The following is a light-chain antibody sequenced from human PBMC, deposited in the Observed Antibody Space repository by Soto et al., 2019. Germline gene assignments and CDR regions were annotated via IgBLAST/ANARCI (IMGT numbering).Light chain of an antibody. CDR1: QSVSSY. J-gene: IGKJ2*01. Sequence: EIVLTQSPATLSLSPGERATLSCRASQSVSSYLAWYQHKPGQAPRLLIYGASNRATDIPARFSGRGSGTDFTLAISCLESGDSAVYYCQQRDKWPRTFGQGTKLEIK. CDR2: GAS. CDR3: QQRDKWPRT. V-gene: IGKV3-11*01.